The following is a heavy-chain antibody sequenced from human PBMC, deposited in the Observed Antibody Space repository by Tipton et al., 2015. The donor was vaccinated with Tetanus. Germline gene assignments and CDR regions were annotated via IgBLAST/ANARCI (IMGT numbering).Heavy chain of an antibody. Sequence: SLRLSCAASGFIFSSYGIHWVRQAPGKGLEWVAASWYDGTDKYYADSVKGRFTISRDNSKNTLYLQINSLRAEDTAVYYCAGEADCSGGSCFSGDFDNWGQGTQVTVSS. V-gene: IGHV3-33*01. J-gene: IGHJ4*02. CDR2: SWYDGTDK. D-gene: IGHD2-15*01. CDR1: GFIFSSYG. CDR3: AGEADCSGGSCFSGDFDN.